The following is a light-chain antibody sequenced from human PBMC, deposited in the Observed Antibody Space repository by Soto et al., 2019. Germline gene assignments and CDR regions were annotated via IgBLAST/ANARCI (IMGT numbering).Light chain of an antibody. CDR2: DAS. Sequence: EVVLTQSPAILSLSPGERATLSCGASQTVRRNFLAWYQKRPGLAPRLLIYDASSRATSIPDRFSGSGSGTEFTLTISRLEPEDFAVYYCHHYGTSPWTFGQGTKVESK. V-gene: IGKV3D-20*01. J-gene: IGKJ1*01. CDR3: HHYGTSPWT. CDR1: QTVRRNF.